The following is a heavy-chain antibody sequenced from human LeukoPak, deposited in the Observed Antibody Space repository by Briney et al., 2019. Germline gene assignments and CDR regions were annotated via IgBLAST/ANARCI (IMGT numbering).Heavy chain of an antibody. CDR2: IWYDESNK. V-gene: IGHV3-33*01. J-gene: IGHJ4*02. D-gene: IGHD4-17*01. Sequence: QPGGSLRLSCAASGSTFSTFGVHWVRQAPGKGLEWVAIIWYDESNKFYADSVKGRFTISRDNSKNTLYLQMNSLKTEDTAVYYCTTDWDDYGDYAPVYWGQGTLVTVSS. CDR1: GSTFSTFG. CDR3: TTDWDDYGDYAPVY.